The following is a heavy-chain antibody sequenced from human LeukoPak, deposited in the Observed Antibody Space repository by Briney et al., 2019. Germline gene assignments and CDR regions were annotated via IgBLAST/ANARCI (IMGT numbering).Heavy chain of an antibody. CDR2: ISGSGGST. D-gene: IGHD3-10*01. J-gene: IGHJ6*02. V-gene: IGHV3-23*01. CDR3: ARDGGSGSYSNATIYYGMDV. CDR1: GFTFSSYA. Sequence: PGGSLRLSCAASGFTFSSYAMSWVRQAPGKGLEWVSAISGSGGSTYYADSVKGRFTISRDNSKNTLYLQMDSLRAEDTAVYYCARDGGSGSYSNATIYYGMDVWGQGTTVTVSS.